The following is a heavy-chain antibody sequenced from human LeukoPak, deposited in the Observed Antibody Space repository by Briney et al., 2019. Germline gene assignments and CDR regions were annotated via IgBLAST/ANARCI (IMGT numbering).Heavy chain of an antibody. CDR1: GGSISSYY. CDR2: IYYSGST. J-gene: IGHJ4*02. V-gene: IGHV4-59*01. D-gene: IGHD2-15*01. CDR3: ARDVYGSFDY. Sequence: SETLSLTCTVSGGSISSYYWSWIRQPPGEGLEWIGYIYYSGSTNYNPSLKSRVTISIDTSKNQFSLRLSSVTAADTAVYYCARDVYGSFDYWGQGTLVTVSS.